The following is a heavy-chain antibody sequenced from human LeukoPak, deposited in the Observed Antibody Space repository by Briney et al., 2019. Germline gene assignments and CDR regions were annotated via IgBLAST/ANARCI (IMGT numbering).Heavy chain of an antibody. CDR1: GFTFGNYG. Sequence: GGSLRLSCAASGFTFGNYGMSWVRQAPGKGLEWVSGINWNGGSTGYADSVEGRFTISRDNAKNSQYLQMNSLRVEDTAVYYCAKSWNYYDSSGDDALDIWGQGTMVTVSS. CDR2: INWNGGST. CDR3: AKSWNYYDSSGDDALDI. V-gene: IGHV3-20*04. D-gene: IGHD3-22*01. J-gene: IGHJ3*02.